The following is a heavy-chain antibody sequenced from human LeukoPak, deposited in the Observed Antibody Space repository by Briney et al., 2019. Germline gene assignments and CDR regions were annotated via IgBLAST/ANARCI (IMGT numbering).Heavy chain of an antibody. J-gene: IGHJ5*02. Sequence: SETLSLTCTVSGGSISSGSYYWSWIRQPAGKGLEWIGYIYYSGSTNYNPSLKSRVTISVDTSKNQFSLKLSSVTAADTAVYYCARGGNAGIVVVPAARHWFDPWGQGTLVTVSS. CDR2: IYYSGST. CDR1: GGSISSGSYY. CDR3: ARGGNAGIVVVPAARHWFDP. D-gene: IGHD2-2*01. V-gene: IGHV4-61*10.